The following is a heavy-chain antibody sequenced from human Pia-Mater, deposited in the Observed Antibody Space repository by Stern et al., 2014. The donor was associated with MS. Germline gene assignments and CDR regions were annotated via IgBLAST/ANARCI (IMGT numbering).Heavy chain of an antibody. CDR1: GFTFSSYG. V-gene: IGHV3-30*18. Sequence: VQLVESGGGVVQPGRSLRLSCAASGFTFSSYGTHWVRQAPGKGLEWVATISYDGSNKYYADSVKGRFTISRDNYKNTLYLHMNSLRAEDTAVYYCAKPSDGFWGGPGGMDVWGQGTTVTVSS. D-gene: IGHD3-3*01. CDR3: AKPSDGFWGGPGGMDV. CDR2: ISYDGSNK. J-gene: IGHJ6*02.